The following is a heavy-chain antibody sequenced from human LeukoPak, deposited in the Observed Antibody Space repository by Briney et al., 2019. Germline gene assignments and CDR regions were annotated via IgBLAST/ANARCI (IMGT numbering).Heavy chain of an antibody. CDR3: ARAAVTTSRYFQH. D-gene: IGHD4-17*01. J-gene: IGHJ1*01. CDR2: IYNSGHT. Sequence: SETLSLTCTVSGGSISDYYWSWIRQPPGKGLEWIGYIYNSGHTNYNPSLNSRVTISEDTSKNQLSLKLSSVTAADTAVYYCARAAVTTSRYFQHWGQGTLLAVFS. CDR1: GGSISDYY. V-gene: IGHV4-59*01.